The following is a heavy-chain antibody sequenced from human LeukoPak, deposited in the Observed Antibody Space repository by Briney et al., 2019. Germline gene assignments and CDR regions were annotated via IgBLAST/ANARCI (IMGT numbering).Heavy chain of an antibody. CDR2: INWNGGST. CDR3: AREVGGYYYDY. D-gene: IGHD3-22*01. J-gene: IGHJ4*02. V-gene: IGHV3-20*01. CDR1: GFTFDDYG. Sequence: GGSLRLSCAASGFTFDDYGMSWVRQAPGKGLEWVSGINWNGGSTGYADSVKGRFTISRDSAKNSLYLQMNSLRAEDTALYHCAREVGGYYYDYWGQGTLVTVSS.